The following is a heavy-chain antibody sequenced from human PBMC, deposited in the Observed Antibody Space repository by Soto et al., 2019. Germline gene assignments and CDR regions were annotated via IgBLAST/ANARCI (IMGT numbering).Heavy chain of an antibody. V-gene: IGHV3-23*01. CDR2: ISANGRGT. Sequence: GGSLRLSCATSGFSFSTYPMSWVRQAPGKGLEWVTAISANGRGTSYADSVKGRFTILRDNSKNTLFLQMNSLRADDTAVYFCVKKRSYDRTNYDHFDYGGQGTLVTVS. CDR3: VKKRSYDRTNYDHFDY. D-gene: IGHD3-22*01. CDR1: GFSFSTYP. J-gene: IGHJ4*02.